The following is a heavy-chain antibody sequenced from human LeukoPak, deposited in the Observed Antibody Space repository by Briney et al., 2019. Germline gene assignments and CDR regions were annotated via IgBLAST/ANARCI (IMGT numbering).Heavy chain of an antibody. CDR3: ATHIPAATNTKFDY. V-gene: IGHV1-24*01. CDR2: FDPEDGET. CDR1: GYTLTELS. Sequence: GASVKVSCKVSGYTLTELSMHWVRQAPGKGPEWMGGFDPEDGETIYAQKFQGRVTMTEDTSTDTAYMELSSLRSEDTAVYYCATHIPAATNTKFDYWGQGTLVTVSS. J-gene: IGHJ4*02. D-gene: IGHD2-2*01.